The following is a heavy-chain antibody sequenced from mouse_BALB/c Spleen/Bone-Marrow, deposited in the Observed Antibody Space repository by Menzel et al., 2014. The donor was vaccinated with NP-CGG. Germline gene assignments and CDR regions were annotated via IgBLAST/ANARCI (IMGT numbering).Heavy chain of an antibody. V-gene: IGHV7-3*02. J-gene: IGHJ2*01. CDR1: GFTFTDYY. CDR3: ARDMGGLLFDY. D-gene: IGHD2-3*01. Sequence: EVMLVESGGGLVQPGGSLRLSCATSGFTFTDYYTNWARQPPGKALEWLGFIRNKANGYTTEYSASVKGRFTISRDISQSILYLQMNTLRAEDSATYYCARDMGGLLFDYWGQGTTLTVSS. CDR2: IRNKANGYTT.